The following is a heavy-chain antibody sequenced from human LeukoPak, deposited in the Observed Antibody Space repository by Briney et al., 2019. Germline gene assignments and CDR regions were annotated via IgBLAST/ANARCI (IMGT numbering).Heavy chain of an antibody. V-gene: IGHV4-59*08. Sequence: SETLSLTCTVSGGSISSYYWSWIRQPPGKGLEWIGYIYYSGSTNYNPSLKSRVTISVDTSKNQFSLKLNSVTAADTAVYYCARHLTNAFDIWGQGTMVTVSS. CDR3: ARHLTNAFDI. CDR2: IYYSGST. CDR1: GGSISSYY. J-gene: IGHJ3*02.